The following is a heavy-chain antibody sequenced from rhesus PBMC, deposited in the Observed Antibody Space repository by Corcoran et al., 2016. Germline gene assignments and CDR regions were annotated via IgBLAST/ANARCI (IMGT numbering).Heavy chain of an antibody. CDR2: IYGGGSST. Sequence: QLQLQESGPGLVKPSETLSVTCAVSGGSISSSYWSWIRQAPGKGLGWIGYIYGGGSSTNYNPSLKSRVTLSVDTSKNRLSLKLGSVTAADTAVYYCASEGIAAADYWGQGVLVTVSS. CDR1: GGSISSSY. V-gene: IGHV4-169*02. CDR3: ASEGIAAADY. J-gene: IGHJ4*01. D-gene: IGHD6-25*01.